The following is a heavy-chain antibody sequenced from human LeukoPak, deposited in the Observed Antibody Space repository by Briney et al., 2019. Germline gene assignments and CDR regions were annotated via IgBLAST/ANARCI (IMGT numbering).Heavy chain of an antibody. CDR1: VYTFTGYD. CDR2: MSAHSGGT. J-gene: IGHJ3*02. CDR3: APRKCSGGSCYSGSDAFDI. V-gene: IGHV1-2*02. D-gene: IGHD2-15*01. Sequence: GASVKVSCTASVYTFTGYDMHWGRQAPGQGLEGMRGMSAHSGGTKYAKKFHGRVTMTRDKSIRTAYMELSRLRSDDTAVYYCAPRKCSGGSCYSGSDAFDIWGPGTMVTVSS.